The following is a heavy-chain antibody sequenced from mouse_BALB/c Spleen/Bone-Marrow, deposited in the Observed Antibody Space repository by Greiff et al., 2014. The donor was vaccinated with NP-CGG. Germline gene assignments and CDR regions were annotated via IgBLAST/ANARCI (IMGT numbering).Heavy chain of an antibody. Sequence: EVQLQQSGAELVRSGASVKLSCTASGFNIKDYYMHWVKQRPEQGLEWIGWIDPENGDTECAPKFQGKATMTADTSSNTAYLQLSSLTSEDTAVYYCNARGDYDFDYFDYWGQGTTLTVSS. D-gene: IGHD2-4*01. CDR1: GFNIKDYY. J-gene: IGHJ2*01. V-gene: IGHV14-4*02. CDR2: IDPENGDT. CDR3: NARGDYDFDYFDY.